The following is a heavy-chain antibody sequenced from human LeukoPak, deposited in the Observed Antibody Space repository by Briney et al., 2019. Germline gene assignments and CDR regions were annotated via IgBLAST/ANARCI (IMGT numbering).Heavy chain of an antibody. V-gene: IGHV4-34*01. Sequence: SETLSLTCAVYGGSFSGYYWSWIRQPPGKGLEWIREINHSGSTNYNPSLKSRVTISVDTSKNQFSLKLSSVTAADTAVYYCARAGCSSTSCYSHCYYYGMDVWGKGTTVTVSS. J-gene: IGHJ6*04. CDR3: ARAGCSSTSCYSHCYYYGMDV. D-gene: IGHD2-2*01. CDR1: GGSFSGYY. CDR2: INHSGST.